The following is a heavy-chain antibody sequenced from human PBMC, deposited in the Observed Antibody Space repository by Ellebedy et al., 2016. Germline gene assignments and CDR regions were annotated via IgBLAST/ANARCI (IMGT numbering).Heavy chain of an antibody. CDR2: IHHLGAT. Sequence: SETLSLXXTVSGASIRSNSYYGTWIRQSPGKGLEWIGSIHHLGATYYNPSLTSRVGMFVDTSLNQFYLRLFSVTAADTAVYYCVRGGFGEPYDYWGQGTLVTVSS. D-gene: IGHD3-10*01. J-gene: IGHJ4*01. V-gene: IGHV4-39*01. CDR3: VRGGFGEPYDY. CDR1: GASIRSNSYY.